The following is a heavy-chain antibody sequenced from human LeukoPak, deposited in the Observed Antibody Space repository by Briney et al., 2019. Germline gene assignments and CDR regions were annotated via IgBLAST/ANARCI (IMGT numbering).Heavy chain of an antibody. CDR1: GFTFSSYG. Sequence: GGSLRLSCAASGFTFSSYGMSWVRQAPGKGLEWVSAISGSGGSTYYADSVKGRFTISRDNSKNTLYLQMNSLRAEDTAVYYCAKDFGYYDILTGYYRVLDYWGQGTLVTVSS. D-gene: IGHD3-9*01. CDR2: ISGSGGST. J-gene: IGHJ4*02. V-gene: IGHV3-23*01. CDR3: AKDFGYYDILTGYYRVLDY.